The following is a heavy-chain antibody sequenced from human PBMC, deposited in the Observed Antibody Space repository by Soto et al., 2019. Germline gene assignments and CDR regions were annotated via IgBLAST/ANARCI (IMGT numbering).Heavy chain of an antibody. CDR2: IYYSGST. CDR3: ARWGEQPIDY. CDR1: GGSISSSSYY. Sequence: SETLSLTCTVSGGSISSSSYYLGWIRQPPGKGLEWIGSIYYSGSTYYNPSLKSRVTISVDTSKNQFSLKLSSVTAADTAVYYCARWGEQPIDYWGQGTLVTVSS. V-gene: IGHV4-39*01. J-gene: IGHJ4*02. D-gene: IGHD3-16*01.